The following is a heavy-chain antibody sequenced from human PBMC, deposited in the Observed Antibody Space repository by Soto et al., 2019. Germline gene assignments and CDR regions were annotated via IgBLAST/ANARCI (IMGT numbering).Heavy chain of an antibody. V-gene: IGHV3-9*01. Sequence: EVQVVESGGDLVQPGRSLRLSCVASGFTFDDYAMHWVRQVPGKGLEWVSGISWNSGKKHYADSVKVRFTISRDNAKNSLYLQMNSLRADDTALYYCAKGDSGSPSYGMAVWGQGTTVTVSS. J-gene: IGHJ6*02. CDR1: GFTFDDYA. CDR3: AKGDSGSPSYGMAV. CDR2: ISWNSGKK. D-gene: IGHD6-6*01.